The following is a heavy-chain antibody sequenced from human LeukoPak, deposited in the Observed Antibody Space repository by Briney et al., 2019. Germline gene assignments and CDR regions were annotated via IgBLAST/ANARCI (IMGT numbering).Heavy chain of an antibody. V-gene: IGHV4-59*01. D-gene: IGHD3-22*01. J-gene: IGHJ4*02. CDR3: ARGPRYYYDSSGYSFDY. Sequence: ASETLSLTCTVSGGSISSYYWSWIRQPPGKGLEWIGYIYYSGSTNYNPSLKSRVTISVDTSKNQFSLKLSSVTAADTAVYYCARGPRYYYDSSGYSFDYWGQGTLVTVSS. CDR1: GGSISSYY. CDR2: IYYSGST.